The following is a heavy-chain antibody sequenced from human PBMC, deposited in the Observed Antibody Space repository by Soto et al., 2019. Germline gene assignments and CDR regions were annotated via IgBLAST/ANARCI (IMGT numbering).Heavy chain of an antibody. CDR1: GFTFSSYS. J-gene: IGHJ4*02. CDR3: ARIPSSIAAAVMPEKDY. Sequence: EVQLVESGGGLVKPGGSLRLSCAASGFTFSSYSMNWVRQAPGKGLEWVSSISSSSSYIYYADSVKGRFTISRDNAKNSLCLQMNSLRAEDTAVYYCARIPSSIAAAVMPEKDYWGQGTLVTVSS. CDR2: ISSSSSYI. D-gene: IGHD6-13*01. V-gene: IGHV3-21*01.